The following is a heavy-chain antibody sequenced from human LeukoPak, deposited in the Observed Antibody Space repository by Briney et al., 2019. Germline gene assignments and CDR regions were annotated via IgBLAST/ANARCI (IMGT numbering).Heavy chain of an antibody. CDR3: AKDVGSSWSYYFDY. D-gene: IGHD6-13*01. J-gene: IGHJ4*02. CDR1: GFTFSSQT. CDR2: ISGSGGST. V-gene: IGHV3-23*01. Sequence: GGSLRLSCAASGFTFSSQTMSWVRQAPGKGLEWVSAISGSGGSTYYADSVKGRFTISRGNSKNALYLQMNSLRAEDTAVYYCAKDVGSSWSYYFDYWGQGTLVTVSS.